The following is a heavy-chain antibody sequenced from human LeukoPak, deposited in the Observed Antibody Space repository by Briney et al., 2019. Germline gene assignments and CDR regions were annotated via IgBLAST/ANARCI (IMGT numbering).Heavy chain of an antibody. D-gene: IGHD3-3*01. V-gene: IGHV3-74*01. J-gene: IGHJ4*02. CDR2: INSDGSST. CDR3: ARAVRAHPPADF. Sequence: ETLSLTCAVSGGSISSSNWWSWVRQAPGKGLVWVSRINSDGSSTTYADSVKGRSSISRDNAKNTLYLHLDSLRAEDTGVYYCARAVRAHPPADFWGQGTLVTVSS. CDR1: GGSISSSNW.